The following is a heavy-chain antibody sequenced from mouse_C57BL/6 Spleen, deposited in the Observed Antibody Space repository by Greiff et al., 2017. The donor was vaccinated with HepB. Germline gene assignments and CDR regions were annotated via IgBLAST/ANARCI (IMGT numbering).Heavy chain of an antibody. D-gene: IGHD1-1*01. J-gene: IGHJ2*01. CDR3: TRDGYGSSFDY. V-gene: IGHV5-9-1*02. CDR2: ISSGGDYI. CDR1: GFTFSSYA. Sequence: EVQWVESGEGLVKPGGSLKLSCAASGFTFSSYAMSWVRQTPEKRLEWVAYISSGGDYIYYADTVKGRFTISRDNARNTLYLQMSSLKSEDTAMYYCTRDGYGSSFDYWGQGTTLTVSS.